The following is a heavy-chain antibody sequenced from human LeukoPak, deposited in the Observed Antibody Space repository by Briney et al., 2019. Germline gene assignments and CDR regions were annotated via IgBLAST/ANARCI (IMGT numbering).Heavy chain of an antibody. CDR3: AKGNIEYSSSFYYYYMDV. CDR2: ISGSGGST. D-gene: IGHD6-6*01. J-gene: IGHJ6*03. Sequence: GGSLRLSCSGSGFTFSSYGMSWVRQAPGKGLEWVSAISGSGGSTYYADSVKGRFTISRDNSKNTLYLQMNSLRAEDTAVYYCAKGNIEYSSSFYYYYMDVWGKGTTVTVSS. V-gene: IGHV3-23*01. CDR1: GFTFSSYG.